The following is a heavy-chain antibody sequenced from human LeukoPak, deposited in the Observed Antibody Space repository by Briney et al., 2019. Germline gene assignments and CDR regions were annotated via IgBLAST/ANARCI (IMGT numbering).Heavy chain of an antibody. Sequence: GESLKISCKGSGYSFTSYWIGWVRQMPGKGREWMGIIYPGDSDTRYSPSFQGQVTISADKSIRTAYLQWSSLKASDTAMYYCAGHAYEGSEIGYYMDVWGKGTTVTVSS. J-gene: IGHJ6*03. CDR3: AGHAYEGSEIGYYMDV. CDR1: GYSFTSYW. D-gene: IGHD3-10*01. V-gene: IGHV5-51*01. CDR2: IYPGDSDT.